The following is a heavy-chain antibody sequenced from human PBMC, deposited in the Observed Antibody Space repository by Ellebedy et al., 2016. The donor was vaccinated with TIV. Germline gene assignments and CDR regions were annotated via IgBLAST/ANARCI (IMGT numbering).Heavy chain of an antibody. J-gene: IGHJ4*02. Sequence: GGSLRLSCAASGFTFSDFYMSWIRQAPGKGLEWVSWISSGITSYTHYADSVRGRFTISRDNAKNSLYLQMNSLRAEDTAVYYCARELGAGGTTGVAGHWGQGTLVTVSS. V-gene: IGHV3-11*06. CDR1: GFTFSDFY. CDR3: ARELGAGGTTGVAGH. D-gene: IGHD1-14*01. CDR2: ISSGITSYT.